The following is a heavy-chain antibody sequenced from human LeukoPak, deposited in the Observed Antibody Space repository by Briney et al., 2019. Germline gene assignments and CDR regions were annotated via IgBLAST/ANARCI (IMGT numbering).Heavy chain of an antibody. CDR1: GFTFSSYG. CDR2: IRYDGSNK. D-gene: IGHD6-19*01. V-gene: IGHV3-30*02. Sequence: PGGSLRLSCAASGFTFSSYGMHWVRQAPGKGLEWVAFIRYDGSNKYYADSVKGRFTISRDNSKNTLYLQMNSLRAKDTAVYYCAGGWENAFDIWGQGTMVTVSS. J-gene: IGHJ3*02. CDR3: AGGWENAFDI.